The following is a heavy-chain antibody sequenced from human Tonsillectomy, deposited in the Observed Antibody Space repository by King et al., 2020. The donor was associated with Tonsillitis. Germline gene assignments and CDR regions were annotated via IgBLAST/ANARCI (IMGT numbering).Heavy chain of an antibody. D-gene: IGHD2-2*01. J-gene: IGHJ3*02. CDR1: GYTFTSHG. CDR3: ARDMHGSIPTFDAFNI. CDR2: ISAYNGDT. Sequence: QLVQSGAEVKKPGASVTVSCKASGYTFTSHGISWLRQAPGKGLERMGWISAYNGDTNYAQRLQGRVTMTRDTSTSTAYMELRSLRSDDTAVYYCARDMHGSIPTFDAFNICGQGTMVTVSS. V-gene: IGHV1-18*04.